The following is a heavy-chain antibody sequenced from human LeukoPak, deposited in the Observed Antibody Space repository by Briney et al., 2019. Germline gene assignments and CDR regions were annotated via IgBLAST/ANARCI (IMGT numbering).Heavy chain of an antibody. CDR2: FDPEDGET. Sequence: ASVKVSCKVSGYTLTELSMHWVRQAPGKGLEWMGGFDPEDGETIYAQKFQGRVTMTRDTSISTAYMELSRLRSDDTAVYYCARGNPPYYYDSRGSGDYWGQGTLVTVSS. CDR3: ARGNPPYYYDSRGSGDY. J-gene: IGHJ4*02. CDR1: GYTLTELS. D-gene: IGHD3-22*01. V-gene: IGHV1-24*01.